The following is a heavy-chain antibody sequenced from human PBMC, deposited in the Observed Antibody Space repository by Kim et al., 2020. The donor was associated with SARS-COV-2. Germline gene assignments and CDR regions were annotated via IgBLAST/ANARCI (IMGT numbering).Heavy chain of an antibody. CDR1: GFTFSSYA. V-gene: IGHV3-23*01. CDR3: AKVAKWGVYDFLTGFYRPFDY. J-gene: IGHJ4*02. Sequence: GGSLRLSCAASGFTFSSYAMSWVRQAPGKGLEWVSGISGSGGSTYYADSVKGRFTISRDNSKNTLFLQMNSLRAEDTAVHYCAKVAKWGVYDFLTGFYRPFDYWGQGTLVTVSS. D-gene: IGHD3-9*01. CDR2: ISGSGGST.